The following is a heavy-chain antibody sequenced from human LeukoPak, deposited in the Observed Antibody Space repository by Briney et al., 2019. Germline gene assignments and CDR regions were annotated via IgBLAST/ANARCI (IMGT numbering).Heavy chain of an antibody. CDR2: INPNSGGT. Sequence: ASVKVSCKASGYTFTGYYMPWVRQAPGQGLEWMGRINPNSGGTNYAQKFQGRVTMTRDTSISTAYMELSRLRSDDTAVYYCARDLSGSQDFDYWGQGTLVTVSS. J-gene: IGHJ4*02. CDR1: GYTFTGYY. V-gene: IGHV1-2*06. CDR3: ARDLSGSQDFDY. D-gene: IGHD1-26*01.